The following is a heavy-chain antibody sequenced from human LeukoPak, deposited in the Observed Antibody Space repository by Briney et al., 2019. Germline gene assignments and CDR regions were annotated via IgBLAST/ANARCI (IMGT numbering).Heavy chain of an antibody. V-gene: IGHV5-51*01. CDR2: IYPGNSDT. CDR1: GYTFTTYW. D-gene: IGHD5-18*01. J-gene: IGHJ6*02. Sequence: GESLKISCRDSGYTFTTYWIGWVRQMPGKGLEWMGIIYPGNSDTRYSPSFQGQVTISADKSISTAYLQWSSLKASDTAMYYCARQLHGMDVWGQGTTVTVSS. CDR3: ARQLHGMDV.